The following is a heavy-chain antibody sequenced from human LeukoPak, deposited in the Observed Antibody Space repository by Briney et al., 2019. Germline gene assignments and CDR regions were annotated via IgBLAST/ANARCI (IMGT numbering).Heavy chain of an antibody. CDR1: GFTVSTNS. D-gene: IGHD5-24*01. CDR3: VRVLTPSRDDQIFDY. CDR2: IYSDNT. V-gene: IGHV3-66*01. Sequence: PGGSLRLSCTVSGFTVSTNSMSWVRQAPGKGLGWVSFIYSDNTHYSDSVKGRFTISRDNSKNTLYLQMNSLRAEDTAVYYCVRVLTPSRDDQIFDYWGQGTLVTVSS. J-gene: IGHJ4*02.